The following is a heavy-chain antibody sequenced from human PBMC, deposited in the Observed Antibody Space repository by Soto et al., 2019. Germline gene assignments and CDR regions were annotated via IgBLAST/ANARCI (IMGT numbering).Heavy chain of an antibody. J-gene: IGHJ4*02. CDR2: INAGNGNT. CDR1: GGTFTSYA. V-gene: IGHV1-3*01. D-gene: IGHD6-19*01. Sequence: ASVKVSCKASGGTFTSYAMHWVRQAPGQGLEWMGWINAGNGNTKYSQKFQGRVTITRDTSASTAYMELSSLRSEDTALYYCARAVAVPADFDYWGQGTLVTVSS. CDR3: ARAVAVPADFDY.